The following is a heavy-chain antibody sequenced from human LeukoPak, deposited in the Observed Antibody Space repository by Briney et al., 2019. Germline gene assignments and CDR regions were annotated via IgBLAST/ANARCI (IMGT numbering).Heavy chain of an antibody. D-gene: IGHD4-23*01. CDR2: INPSGGST. J-gene: IGHJ4*02. Sequence: ASVKVSCKASGYTFTSYYMHWVRQTPGQGLEWMGIINPSGGSTSYAQKFQDRVTMTRDTSTSTVYMELSSLRSEDTAVYYCARGGRVVTPINYFDYWGQGTLVTVSS. V-gene: IGHV1-46*01. CDR1: GYTFTSYY. CDR3: ARGGRVVTPINYFDY.